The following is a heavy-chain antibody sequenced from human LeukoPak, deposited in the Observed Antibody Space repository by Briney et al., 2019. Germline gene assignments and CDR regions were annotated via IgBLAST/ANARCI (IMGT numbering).Heavy chain of an antibody. D-gene: IGHD5-12*01. V-gene: IGHV3-23*01. CDR1: GFTFSSYA. J-gene: IGHJ4*02. CDR3: ASDSGYDEGHFDY. CDR2: ISGSGGST. Sequence: GGSLRLSCAASGFTFSSYAMSWVRQAPGKGLEWVSAISGSGGSTYYADSVKGRFTISRDNSKNTLYLQMNSLKTEDTAVYYCASDSGYDEGHFDYWGQGTLVTVSS.